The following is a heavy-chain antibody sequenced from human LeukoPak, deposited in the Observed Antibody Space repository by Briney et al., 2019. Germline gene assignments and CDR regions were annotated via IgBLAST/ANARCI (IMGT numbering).Heavy chain of an antibody. D-gene: IGHD3-22*01. CDR2: IYYSGST. CDR3: ARGPPTESYDGSGYYYFDY. J-gene: IGHJ4*02. Sequence: SETLSLTCTVSGGSISSSSYYWGWIRQPPGKGLEWIGSIYYSGSTYYNPSLKSRVTISGDTSKNQFSLKLTSVTATDTAVYYRARGPPTESYDGSGYYYFDYWGQGTLVTVSS. V-gene: IGHV4-39*07. CDR1: GGSISSSSYY.